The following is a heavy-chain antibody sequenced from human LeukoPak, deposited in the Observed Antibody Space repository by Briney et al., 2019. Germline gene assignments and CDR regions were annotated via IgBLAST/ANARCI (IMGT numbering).Heavy chain of an antibody. V-gene: IGHV4-59*01. D-gene: IGHD6-13*01. Sequence: SETLSLTCTVSGGSISSYYWSWIRQPPGKGLEWIGYIYYSGSTNYNPSLKSRVTISEDTSKNQFSLKLGSVTAADTAVYYCARDVSSWLDSWGQGTLVTVSS. CDR3: ARDVSSWLDS. J-gene: IGHJ4*02. CDR1: GGSISSYY. CDR2: IYYSGST.